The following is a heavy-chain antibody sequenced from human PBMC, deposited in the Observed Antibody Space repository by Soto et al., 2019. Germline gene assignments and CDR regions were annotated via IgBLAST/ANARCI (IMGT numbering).Heavy chain of an antibody. CDR3: ARGVSSGWYWCFDY. J-gene: IGHJ4*02. Sequence: PSETLSLTCTVSGGSISSGDYNWSWIRQSPGKGLEWIGHIYDSGSTYNNPSLQSRVTISVDTSKNQFSLRLSSVTAADTAVYYCARGVSSGWYWCFDYWGQGTLVTVS. CDR1: GGSISSGDYN. V-gene: IGHV4-30-4*02. CDR2: IYDSGST. D-gene: IGHD6-19*01.